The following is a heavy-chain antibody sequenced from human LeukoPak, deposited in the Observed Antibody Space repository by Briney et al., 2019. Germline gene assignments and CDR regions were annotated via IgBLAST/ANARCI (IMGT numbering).Heavy chain of an antibody. CDR1: GGSISSGGYY. V-gene: IGHV4-31*03. Sequence: SETLSLTCTVSGGSISSGGYYWSWIRQHPGKGLEWIGYIYYSGSTYYNPSLKSRVTISVDTSKNQFSLKLSSVTAADTAVYYCARGGRRGQDYWGQGTLVTVSS. CDR2: IYYSGST. CDR3: ARGGRRGQDY. D-gene: IGHD3-10*01. J-gene: IGHJ4*02.